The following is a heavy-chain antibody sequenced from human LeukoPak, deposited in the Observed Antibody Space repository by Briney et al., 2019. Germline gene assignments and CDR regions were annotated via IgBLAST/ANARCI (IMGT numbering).Heavy chain of an antibody. CDR3: AKDISYSSGYYPY. CDR2: IRYDGSNK. D-gene: IGHD3-22*01. J-gene: IGHJ4*02. Sequence: GGSLRLSCAASGFNLSDYGMHWVRQAPGKGLEWVAFIRYDGSNKYYADSVKDRFTISRDNSKNTLYLQMNSLRAEDTAVYYCAKDISYSSGYYPYWGQGTLVTVSS. CDR1: GFNLSDYG. V-gene: IGHV3-30*02.